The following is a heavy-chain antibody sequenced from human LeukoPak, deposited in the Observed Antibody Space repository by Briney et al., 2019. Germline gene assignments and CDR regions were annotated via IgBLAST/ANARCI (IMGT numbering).Heavy chain of an antibody. D-gene: IGHD3-16*01. V-gene: IGHV3-30*02. J-gene: IGHJ4*02. Sequence: GGSLRLSCGASGFTFSDYGMHWVRQAPGMGLEWVAFIQFDGSNKFYADSVKGRFTISRDNSKNTLSLQMNSLRVEDTAIYYCAKQNARGGTYEPVTVWGQAALVTVSS. CDR1: GFTFSDYG. CDR3: AKQNARGGTYEPVTV. CDR2: IQFDGSNK.